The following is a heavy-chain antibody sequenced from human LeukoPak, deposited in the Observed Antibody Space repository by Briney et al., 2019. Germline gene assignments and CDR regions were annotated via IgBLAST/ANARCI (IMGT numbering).Heavy chain of an antibody. D-gene: IGHD6-6*01. J-gene: IGHJ4*02. V-gene: IGHV4-39*07. CDR3: ARGKAARLPRYQQQPYVY. Sequence: PSETLSLTCTVSGGSISSSSYYWGWLRQPPATGLEWLGSIYYSGSTYYNPSLKSRVTISVDTSKNQFSLKLSSVTAADTAVYYCARGKAARLPRYQQQPYVYWGQGTLVTVSS. CDR2: IYYSGST. CDR1: GGSISSSSYY.